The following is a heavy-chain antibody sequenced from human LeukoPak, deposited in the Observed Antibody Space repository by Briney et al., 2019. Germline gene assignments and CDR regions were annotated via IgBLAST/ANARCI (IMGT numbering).Heavy chain of an antibody. J-gene: IGHJ6*02. Sequence: ASVKVSCTASGYTFTSHGISWVRQAPGQGLEWMGWISAYNGNTNYAQKLQGRVTMTTDTSTSTAYMELRSLRSDDTAVYYCARDQYCGGDCYKLGYYYYGMDVWGQGTTVTVSS. CDR2: ISAYNGNT. CDR1: GYTFTSHG. V-gene: IGHV1-18*01. D-gene: IGHD2-21*02. CDR3: ARDQYCGGDCYKLGYYYYGMDV.